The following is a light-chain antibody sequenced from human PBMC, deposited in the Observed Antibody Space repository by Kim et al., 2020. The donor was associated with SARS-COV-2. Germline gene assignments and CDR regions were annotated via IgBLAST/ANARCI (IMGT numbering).Light chain of an antibody. CDR1: NSDVGHFNL. Sequence: SALTQPASVSGSPGQSITISCTGTNSDVGHFNLVSWYQQHPGKAPKLMIYEVNKWPSGVSDRFSGSKSGNTASLTISGLQAEDEADYYCSSYAGYGLGVFGGGTQLTVL. V-gene: IGLV2-23*02. J-gene: IGLJ3*02. CDR3: SSYAGYGLGV. CDR2: EVN.